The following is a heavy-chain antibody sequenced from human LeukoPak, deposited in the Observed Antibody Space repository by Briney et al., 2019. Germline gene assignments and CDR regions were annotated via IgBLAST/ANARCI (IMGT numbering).Heavy chain of an antibody. V-gene: IGHV3-21*01. D-gene: IGHD1-1*01. Sequence: TGGSLRLSCAASGFTFSSYSMNWVRQAPGKGLEWVSSISSSSSYIYYADSVKGRFTISRDNAKNSLYLQMNSLRAEDTAVYYCASQCGTGTTCSSGIYWGQGTLVTVPS. CDR1: GFTFSSYS. J-gene: IGHJ4*02. CDR2: ISSSSSYI. CDR3: ASQCGTGTTCSSGIY.